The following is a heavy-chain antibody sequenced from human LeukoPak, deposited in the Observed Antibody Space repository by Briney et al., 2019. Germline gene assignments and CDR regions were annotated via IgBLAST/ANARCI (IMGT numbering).Heavy chain of an antibody. V-gene: IGHV1-69*13. J-gene: IGHJ3*02. CDR3: ARVRTRILHNGDAFDI. CDR2: IIPIFGTA. CDR1: GYTFTSYG. D-gene: IGHD2-15*01. Sequence: ASVKVSCKASGYTFTSYGISWVRQAPGQGLEWMGGIIPIFGTANYAQKFQGRVTITADESTSTAYMELSSLRSEDTAVYYCARVRTRILHNGDAFDIWGQGTMVTVSS.